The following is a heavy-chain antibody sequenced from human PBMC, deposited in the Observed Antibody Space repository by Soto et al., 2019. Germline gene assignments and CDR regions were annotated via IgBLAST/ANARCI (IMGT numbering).Heavy chain of an antibody. D-gene: IGHD3-22*01. CDR1: GFTFPSSA. J-gene: IGHJ4*02. V-gene: IGHV1-58*01. CDR3: ARGQGGYYLWYFDY. CDR2: IVVGSGST. Sequence: SVKVSCKASGFTFPSSAVQWVRQARGQRLEWIARIVVGSGSTSYAQKFQGRVTMTRDTSTSTVYMELSSLRSEDTAVYYCARGQGGYYLWYFDYWGQGTLVTVSS.